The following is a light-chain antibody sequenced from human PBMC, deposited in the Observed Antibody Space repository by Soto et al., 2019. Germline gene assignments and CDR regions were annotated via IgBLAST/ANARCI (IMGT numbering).Light chain of an antibody. CDR3: QQSYSTLLIT. CDR1: QSISTY. CDR2: AAS. Sequence: DIQMTQSPSSLSASVGDRVTITCQASQSISTYLNWYQQKPGKAPKHLIYAASSLQSGVPSRFSGSGSGTDFTLTISSLQPEDFATYYCQQSYSTLLITFGQGTRLEI. V-gene: IGKV1-39*01. J-gene: IGKJ5*01.